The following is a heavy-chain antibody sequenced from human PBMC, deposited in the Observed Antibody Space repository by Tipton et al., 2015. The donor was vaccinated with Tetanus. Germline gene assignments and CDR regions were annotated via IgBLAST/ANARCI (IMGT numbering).Heavy chain of an antibody. Sequence: TLSLTCTVSGVSISSYYWSWIRQSPGKGLEWIGYIFYAGSTNSNPSLKSRVTISVDKAKNQFSLKLTSVTAADTAVYYCARGGEQWALRYFQYWGQGTLVTVSS. V-gene: IGHV4-59*01. CDR1: GVSISSYY. D-gene: IGHD1/OR15-1a*01. CDR2: IFYAGST. J-gene: IGHJ4*02. CDR3: ARGGEQWALRYFQY.